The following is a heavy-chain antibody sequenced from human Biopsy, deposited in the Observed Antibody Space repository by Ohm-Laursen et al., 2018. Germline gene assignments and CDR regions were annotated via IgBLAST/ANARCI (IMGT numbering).Heavy chain of an antibody. J-gene: IGHJ4*02. Sequence: ASVKVSCKASGYSFTSYYTHWVRQAPGQGLEWMGMINPSGSTTSYPQIFQGRVTMTRDTSKSTVCMELSSLRSVDTAVYFCARNTGWYGDLYYFDYWGQGTLVTVSS. D-gene: IGHD6-19*01. CDR1: GYSFTSYY. CDR2: INPSGSTT. V-gene: IGHV1-46*01. CDR3: ARNTGWYGDLYYFDY.